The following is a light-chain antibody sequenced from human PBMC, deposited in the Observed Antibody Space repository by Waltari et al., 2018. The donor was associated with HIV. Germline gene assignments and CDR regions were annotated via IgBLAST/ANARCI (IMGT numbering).Light chain of an antibody. CDR1: DTVVSNY. CDR2: AAS. V-gene: IGKV3-20*01. Sequence: EIVLTQSPGTLSLSPGERATLSCTASDTVVSNYLAWYRQTPGQAPSLLIYAASRRATGIPDRFSASGSGTDFTLTISRLEPEDFAVYYCHQYGSSPRTFGQRTKVEI. CDR3: HQYGSSPRT. J-gene: IGKJ1*01.